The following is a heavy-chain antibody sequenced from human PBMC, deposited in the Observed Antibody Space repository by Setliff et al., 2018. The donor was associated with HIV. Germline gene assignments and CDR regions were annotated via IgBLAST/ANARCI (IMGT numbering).Heavy chain of an antibody. CDR1: GFTFDDYA. CDR2: ISWDGGSA. V-gene: IGHV3-43D*04. J-gene: IGHJ4*02. Sequence: GSLRLSCAASGFTFDDYAMHWVRQAPGKGLEWVSLISWDGGSAYYADSVKGRVTISRDNSKNSLYLEMHSLRGEDTALYFCAKSTGSVLGTYYFDYWGQGTLVTVSS. CDR3: AKSTGSVLGTYYFDY. D-gene: IGHD3-16*01.